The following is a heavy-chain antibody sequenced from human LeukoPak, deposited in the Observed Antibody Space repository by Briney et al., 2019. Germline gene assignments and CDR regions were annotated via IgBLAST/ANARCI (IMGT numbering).Heavy chain of an antibody. V-gene: IGHV3-7*03. J-gene: IGHJ4*02. CDR3: ARDPEDSYGLDRGGY. Sequence: GGSLRLSCAASGFTFSSYWMSWVRQAPGKGLEWVANIKQDGSEKYYVDSVKGRFTISRDNAKNSLYLQMNSLRAEDTAVYYCARDPEDSYGLDRGGYWGQGTLVTVSS. D-gene: IGHD5-18*01. CDR2: IKQDGSEK. CDR1: GFTFSSYW.